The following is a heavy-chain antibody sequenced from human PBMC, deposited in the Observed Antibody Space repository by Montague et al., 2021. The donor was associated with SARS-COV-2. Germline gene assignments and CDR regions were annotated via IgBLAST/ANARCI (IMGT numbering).Heavy chain of an antibody. CDR1: VWWNSGDD. D-gene: IGHD1-1*01. CDR2: FYLTERT. J-gene: IGHJ4*02. Sequence: SETLSLTCSRFVWWNSGDDWTRIRQTSGKEPNSNADFYLTERTKYNPSLKTRVSLSLDTPKNHFSLHLTSVTAADTAIYFCARAQNTCFIANCVNYFDVWGLGALVTVSS. V-gene: IGHV4-59*01. CDR3: ARAQNTCFIANCVNYFDV.